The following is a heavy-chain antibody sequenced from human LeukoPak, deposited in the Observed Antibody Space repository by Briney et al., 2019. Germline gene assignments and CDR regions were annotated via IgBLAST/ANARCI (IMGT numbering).Heavy chain of an antibody. CDR3: AKTPPGGYCSSTSCYGGYYFDY. CDR2: ISYDGSNK. V-gene: IGHV3-30*18. J-gene: IGHJ4*02. CDR1: GFTFSSYG. Sequence: GGSLRLSCAASGFTFSSYGMHWVRQAPGKGLEWVAVISYDGSNKYYADSVKGRFTISRDNAKNSLYLQMNSLRAEDTALYYCAKTPPGGYCSSTSCYGGYYFDYWGQGTLVSVSS. D-gene: IGHD2-2*03.